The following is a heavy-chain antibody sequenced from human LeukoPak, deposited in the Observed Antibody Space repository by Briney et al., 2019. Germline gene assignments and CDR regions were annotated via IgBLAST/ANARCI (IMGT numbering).Heavy chain of an antibody. CDR1: GGSISSYY. CDR2: IYYSGST. J-gene: IGHJ3*02. CDR3: ARDKVRDAFDI. V-gene: IGHV4-59*01. Sequence: SETLSPTCTVSGGSISSYYWSWIRQPPGKGLEWIGYIYYSGSTNYNPSLKSRVTISVDTSKNQFSLKLSSVTAADTAVYYCARDKVRDAFDIWGQGTMVTVSS.